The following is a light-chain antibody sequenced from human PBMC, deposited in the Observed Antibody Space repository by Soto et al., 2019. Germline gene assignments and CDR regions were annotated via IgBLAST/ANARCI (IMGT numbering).Light chain of an antibody. Sequence: QSALIQPPSVSGSPGQSVTISCTGTSSDVGSYDYVSWYQQHPGTVPKPMIYNVTTQPSGVPDRFSGSRSGNSASMTISGLQDEDEADYSCCSYTSSATYVFETGTKLTVL. CDR2: NVT. J-gene: IGLJ1*01. CDR1: SSDVGSYDY. CDR3: CSYTSSATYV. V-gene: IGLV2-11*01.